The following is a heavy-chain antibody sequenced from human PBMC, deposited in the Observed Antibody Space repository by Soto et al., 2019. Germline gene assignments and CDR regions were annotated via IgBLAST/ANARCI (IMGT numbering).Heavy chain of an antibody. CDR2: IKQDGSEQ. CDR1: GFTFGNYW. D-gene: IGHD2-21*01. V-gene: IGHV3-7*01. Sequence: GGSLRLPCVASGFTFGNYWMNWVRQDPGKGLEWVANIKQDGSEQYSLASVKGRFTISRDNGKNKVYLQMNGLRADGTAVYFCAGSPDYSRGSFDYWGQGTRVTVSS. CDR3: AGSPDYSRGSFDY. J-gene: IGHJ4*02.